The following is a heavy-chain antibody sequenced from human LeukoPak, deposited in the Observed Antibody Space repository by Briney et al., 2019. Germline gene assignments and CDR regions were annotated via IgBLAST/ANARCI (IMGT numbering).Heavy chain of an antibody. D-gene: IGHD6-13*01. Sequence: SETLSLTCAVYGGSFSGYYWSWIRQPPGKGLEWIREINHSGSTNYNPSLKSRVTISVDTSKNQFSLKLSSVTAADTAVYYCARAEAAAGTGCDYWGQGTLVTVSS. CDR1: GGSFSGYY. J-gene: IGHJ4*02. CDR3: ARAEAAAGTGCDY. CDR2: INHSGST. V-gene: IGHV4-34*01.